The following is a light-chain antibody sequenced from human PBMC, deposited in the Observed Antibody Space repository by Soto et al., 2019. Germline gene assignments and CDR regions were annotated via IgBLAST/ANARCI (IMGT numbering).Light chain of an antibody. V-gene: IGLV2-14*01. J-gene: IGLJ1*01. CDR2: DVS. Sequence: QSVLTQPASVSGSPGQSITISCTGTSSDIGGYNYVSWYQQLPGKAPKLMIYDVSNRPSGVSTRFSGSKSGNTAPLTISGLQAEDEADYYCTSYTSYSGVFGTVTKVTVL. CDR1: SSDIGGYNY. CDR3: TSYTSYSGV.